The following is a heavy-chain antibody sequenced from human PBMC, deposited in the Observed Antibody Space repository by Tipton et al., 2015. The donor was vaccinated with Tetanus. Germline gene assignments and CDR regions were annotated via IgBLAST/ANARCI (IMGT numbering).Heavy chain of an antibody. V-gene: IGHV4-34*01. CDR3: ARGYYYDSSGYYYKAPNDY. Sequence: LRLSCAVYGGSFSGYYWSWIRQPPGKGLEWIGEINHSGSTNYNPSLKSRVTISVDTSKNQFSLKLSSVTAADTAVYYCARGYYYDSSGYYYKAPNDYWGQGTLVTVSS. D-gene: IGHD3-22*01. J-gene: IGHJ4*02. CDR2: INHSGST. CDR1: GGSFSGYY.